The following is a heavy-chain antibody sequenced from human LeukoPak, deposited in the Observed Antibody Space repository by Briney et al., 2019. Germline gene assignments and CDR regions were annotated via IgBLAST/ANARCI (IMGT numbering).Heavy chain of an antibody. V-gene: IGHV3-23*01. CDR3: AKGAQTYCSGGSCYSPFDY. CDR2: ISGSGGST. D-gene: IGHD2-15*01. Sequence: GGSLRLSCAASGFTFSSYAMSWVRQAPGKGLEWVSAISGSGGSTYYADSVKGRFTISRGNSKNTLYLQMNSPRAEDTAVYYCAKGAQTYCSGGSCYSPFDYWGQGTLVTVSS. CDR1: GFTFSSYA. J-gene: IGHJ4*02.